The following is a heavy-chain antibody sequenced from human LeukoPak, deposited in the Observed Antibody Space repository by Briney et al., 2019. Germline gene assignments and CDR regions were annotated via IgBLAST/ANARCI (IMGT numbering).Heavy chain of an antibody. J-gene: IGHJ5*02. D-gene: IGHD2-2*01. CDR1: GGSFSGYY. Sequence: SETLSLTCAVYGGSFSGYYWSWIRQPPGKGLEWIGEINHSGSTNYNPSLKSRVTISVDTSKNQFSLKLSSVTAADTAVYYCASGDCSSTSCSLNNWFDPWGQGTLVTVSS. CDR2: INHSGST. CDR3: ASGDCSSTSCSLNNWFDP. V-gene: IGHV4-34*01.